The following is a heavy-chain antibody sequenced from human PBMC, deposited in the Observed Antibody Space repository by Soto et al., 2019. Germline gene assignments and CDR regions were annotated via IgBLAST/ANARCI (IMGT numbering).Heavy chain of an antibody. V-gene: IGHV3-23*01. J-gene: IGHJ3*02. CDR1: GFTFSSYA. CDR2: ISGSGGST. D-gene: IGHD3-16*02. CDR3: AKDLYDYIWGSYRPGAFDI. Sequence: SLRLSCAASGFTFSSYAMSWVRQAPGKGLEWVSAISGSGGSTYYADSVKGRFTISRDNSKNTLYLQMNSLRAEDTAVYYCAKDLYDYIWGSYRPGAFDIWGQGTMVTVSS.